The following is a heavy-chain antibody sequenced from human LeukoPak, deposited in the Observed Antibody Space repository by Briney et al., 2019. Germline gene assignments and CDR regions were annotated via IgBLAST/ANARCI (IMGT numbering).Heavy chain of an antibody. CDR2: ISPTGDT. CDR1: GFTFSDYD. CDR3: ARGGNKLWFGFQFEP. Sequence: GRSPRLSCAASGFTFSDYDMHWVRQSTEKGLEWVSGISPTGDTYYLGSVKGRFTISRENAKNSLYLQMNSLRAGDTAVYFCARGGNKLWFGFQFEPRGQGALVTVSS. D-gene: IGHD3-10*01. V-gene: IGHV3-13*01. J-gene: IGHJ5*02.